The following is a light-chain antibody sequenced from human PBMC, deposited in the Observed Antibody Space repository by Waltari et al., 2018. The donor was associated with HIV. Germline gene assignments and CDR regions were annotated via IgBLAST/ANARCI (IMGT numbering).Light chain of an antibody. V-gene: IGKV1-5*03. CDR2: KAS. CDR3: QHYNSYPWT. Sequence: IQMTQSPSLLAASMGDRVTFTCRASQSVSNWLAWYQQKPGRAPKLLIYKASSLESGVPSRFSGSGSGAEFTLTISSLQPDDIATYYCQHYNSYPWTFGQGTKVEIK. J-gene: IGKJ1*01. CDR1: QSVSNW.